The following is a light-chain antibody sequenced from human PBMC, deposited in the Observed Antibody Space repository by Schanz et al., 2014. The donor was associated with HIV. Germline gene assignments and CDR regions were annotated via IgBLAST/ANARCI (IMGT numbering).Light chain of an antibody. Sequence: EIVLTQSPDTLSLSPGERATLSCRASQSVSSSYLAWYQQKPGHTPRLLIYAASFRATGIPDRFSGSGSGADFSLTITRLEPEDFAVYYCQHYYNSRWTFGQGTKVEVK. CDR2: AAS. CDR1: QSVSSSY. CDR3: QHYYNSRWT. J-gene: IGKJ1*01. V-gene: IGKV3-20*01.